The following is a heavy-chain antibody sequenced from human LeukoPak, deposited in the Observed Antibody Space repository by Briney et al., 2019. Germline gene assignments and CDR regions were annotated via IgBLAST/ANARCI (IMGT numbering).Heavy chain of an antibody. Sequence: ASVKVSCKASGYTFTSYYTHWVRQAPGQGLEWMGIINPSGGSTSYAQKFQGRVTMTRDTSTSTVYMELSSLRSEDTAVYYCARSTTVTTALMALDVWGKGTTVTVSS. J-gene: IGHJ6*04. CDR3: ARSTTVTTALMALDV. V-gene: IGHV1-46*01. CDR2: INPSGGST. D-gene: IGHD4-17*01. CDR1: GYTFTSYY.